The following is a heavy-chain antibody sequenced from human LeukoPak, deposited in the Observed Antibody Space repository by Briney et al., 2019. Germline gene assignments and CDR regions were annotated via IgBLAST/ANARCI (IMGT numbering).Heavy chain of an antibody. J-gene: IGHJ3*02. CDR3: ARYLARVYGAFDI. CDR1: GGSISSGSYY. Sequence: SQTLSLTCTVSGGSISSGSYYWSWIRQPAGKGLEWIGRIYTSGSTNYNPSLKSRVTISVDTSKNQFSLKLSSVTAADTAVYYCARYLARVYGAFDIWGRGTMVTVSS. V-gene: IGHV4-61*02. CDR2: IYTSGST. D-gene: IGHD2-8*01.